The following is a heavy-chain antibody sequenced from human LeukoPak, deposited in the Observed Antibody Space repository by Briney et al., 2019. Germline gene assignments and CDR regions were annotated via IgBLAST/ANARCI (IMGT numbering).Heavy chain of an antibody. J-gene: IGHJ4*02. D-gene: IGHD3-22*01. CDR3: ARGYSSGYYGFDY. Sequence: SETLSLTCTVSGGSISSSSFYWGWVRQPPGQGLEWIASIYYSGATYYNPSLKSRVTISVDTSKNQFSLKLSSVTAADTAVYYCARGYSSGYYGFDYWGQGTLVTVAS. CDR2: IYYSGAT. CDR1: GGSISSSSFY. V-gene: IGHV4-39*07.